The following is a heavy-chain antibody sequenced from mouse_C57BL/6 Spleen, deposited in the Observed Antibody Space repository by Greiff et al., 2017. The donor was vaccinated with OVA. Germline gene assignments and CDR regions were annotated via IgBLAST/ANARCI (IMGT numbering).Heavy chain of an antibody. CDR2: INPGDGDT. V-gene: IGHV1-80*01. J-gene: IGHJ4*01. CDR3: AVTTVIYAMDY. Sequence: VQLQESGAELVKPGASVKISCKASGYAFSSYWMNWVKQRPGKGLEWIGQINPGDGDTNYNGKFKGKATLTADKSSSTAYMQLSSLTSEDSAVYFCAVTTVIYAMDYWGQGTSVTVAS. CDR1: GYAFSSYW. D-gene: IGHD1-1*01.